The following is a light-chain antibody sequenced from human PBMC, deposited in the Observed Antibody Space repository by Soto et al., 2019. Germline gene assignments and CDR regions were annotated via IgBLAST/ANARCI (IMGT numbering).Light chain of an antibody. V-gene: IGKV3-20*01. CDR2: GAS. Sequence: EIVLTQSPGTLSLSPGERATLSCRASQSVSSTSLAWYQQKPGQAARLLIYGASSRATGIPDRFSGSGSGTDFTLTISRLEPEDFAVYYCHQYGNYGITFSQGTRLEI. CDR1: QSVSSTS. CDR3: HQYGNYGIT. J-gene: IGKJ5*01.